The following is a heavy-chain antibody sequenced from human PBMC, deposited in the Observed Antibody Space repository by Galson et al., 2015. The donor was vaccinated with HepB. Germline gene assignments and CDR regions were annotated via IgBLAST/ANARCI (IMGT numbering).Heavy chain of an antibody. V-gene: IGHV1-18*04. D-gene: IGHD3-9*01. CDR2: ISGYNGHT. J-gene: IGHJ1*01. Sequence: QSGAEVKKPGESLRISCKASGYTFTNYGITWVRQAPGQGLEWMGWISGYNGHTKYAHKFQGRVTMTTDTSTSTAYMELKSLIFDDTAVYYCARDLYFSEVAPRGGEYFQNWGQGTLITVSS. CDR1: GYTFTNYG. CDR3: ARDLYFSEVAPRGGEYFQN.